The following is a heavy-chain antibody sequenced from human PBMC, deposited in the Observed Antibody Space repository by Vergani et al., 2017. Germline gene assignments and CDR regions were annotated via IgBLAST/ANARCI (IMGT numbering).Heavy chain of an antibody. Sequence: EVQLVESGGGLVQPGGSLRLSCVVSGFDFSSYIMNWVRQAPGKGLEWVSFVSTGTKSQSYAEFVKGRFTISRDSAKNSLYLQMDSLRAEDTAVYYCAREYSSTSGRAFDFWGQGTKVTVSS. J-gene: IGHJ3*01. CDR3: AREYSSTSGRAFDF. CDR1: GFDFSSYI. D-gene: IGHD2-2*01. V-gene: IGHV3-48*01. CDR2: VSTGTKSQ.